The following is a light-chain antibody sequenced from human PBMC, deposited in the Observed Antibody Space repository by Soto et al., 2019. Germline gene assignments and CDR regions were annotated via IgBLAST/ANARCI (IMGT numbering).Light chain of an antibody. J-gene: IGLJ1*01. CDR2: DVR. V-gene: IGLV2-14*01. Sequence: QSALTQPASVSGSPGQSITISCTGTTSDIGGYNFVSWYQQHPGKAPKLLIYDVRNRPSGVSNRFSGSKSGNTASLTISGLQAEDEADSYCNSDRTISTYVFGSGTKVTVL. CDR1: TSDIGGYNF. CDR3: NSDRTISTYV.